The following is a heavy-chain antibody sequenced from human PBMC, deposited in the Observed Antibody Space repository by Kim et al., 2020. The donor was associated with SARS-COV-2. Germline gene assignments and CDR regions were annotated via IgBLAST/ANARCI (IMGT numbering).Heavy chain of an antibody. D-gene: IGHD3-22*01. J-gene: IGHJ4*02. CDR2: INTNTGNP. V-gene: IGHV7-4-1*02. CDR3: ARGYDSSGYYYPGYFDY. Sequence: ASVKVSCKASGYTFTSYAMNWVRQAPGQGLEWMGWINTNTGNPTYAQGFTGRFVFSLDTSVSTAYLQISSLKAEDTAVYYCARGYDSSGYYYPGYFDYWGQGTLVTVSS. CDR1: GYTFTSYA.